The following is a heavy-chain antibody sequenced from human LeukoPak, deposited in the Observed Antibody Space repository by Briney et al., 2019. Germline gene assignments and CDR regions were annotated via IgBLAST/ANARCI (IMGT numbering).Heavy chain of an antibody. D-gene: IGHD5-18*01. Sequence: GGSLRLSCAASGFTFSSYSMNWVRQAPGKGLEWVSSISSSSSYIYYADSVKGRFTISRDNAKNSLYLQMNSLRAEDTAVYYCASGRRYSYGSYYYYYGMDVWGQGTTVTVSS. J-gene: IGHJ6*02. CDR3: ASGRRYSYGSYYYYYGMDV. V-gene: IGHV3-21*01. CDR1: GFTFSSYS. CDR2: ISSSSSYI.